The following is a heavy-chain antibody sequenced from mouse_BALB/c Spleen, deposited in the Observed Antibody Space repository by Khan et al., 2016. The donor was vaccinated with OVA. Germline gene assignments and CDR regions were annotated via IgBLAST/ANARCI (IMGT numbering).Heavy chain of an antibody. CDR2: INPTSGYT. V-gene: IGHV1-7*01. CDR3: TRDRIDY. CDR1: GYTFTTYW. J-gene: IGHJ2*01. Sequence: VQLQESGAELAKPEASVKMSCKASGYTFTTYWLHWVKQRPGQGLEWIGYINPTSGYTDYNEKFKDKATLSADKSSSTAYMQLGSLTSEDSAVYYSTRDRIDYWGQGTTLTVSS.